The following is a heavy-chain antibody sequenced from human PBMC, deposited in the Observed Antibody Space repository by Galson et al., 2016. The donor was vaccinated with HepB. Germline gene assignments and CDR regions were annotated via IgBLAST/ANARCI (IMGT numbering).Heavy chain of an antibody. CDR2: ISGSGDKT. V-gene: IGHV3-23*01. CDR3: ASGIAVTTSNIFWYFDL. CDR1: GFTFSSYA. D-gene: IGHD3-10*01. J-gene: IGHJ2*01. Sequence: SLRLSCAASGFTFSSYAMTWVRQAPGKGLDWVSTISGSGDKTNYADSVKGQFTFSRDNSKNTLYLQMTSLRAEDTAVYYCASGIAVTTSNIFWYFDLWGRGTLVTVSS.